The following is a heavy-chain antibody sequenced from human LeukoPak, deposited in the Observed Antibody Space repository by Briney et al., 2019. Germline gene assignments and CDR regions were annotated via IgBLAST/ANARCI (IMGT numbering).Heavy chain of an antibody. J-gene: IGHJ4*02. D-gene: IGHD3-10*01. CDR1: GYTFTGYY. Sequence: GASVKVSCKASGYTFTGYYMHWVRQAPAPGLEWMGWLNPNSGGTNYAQKFQGRVTMTRDTSISTAYMELSRLRSDDTAVYYCARDYYGSGSYYSGGSDYWGQGTLVTVSS. V-gene: IGHV1-2*02. CDR3: ARDYYGSGSYYSGGSDY. CDR2: LNPNSGGT.